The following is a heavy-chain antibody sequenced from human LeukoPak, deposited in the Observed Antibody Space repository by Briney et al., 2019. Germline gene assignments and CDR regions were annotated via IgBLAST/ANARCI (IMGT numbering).Heavy chain of an antibody. V-gene: IGHV3-30*03. CDR3: AGENYYYYGMDV. J-gene: IGHJ6*02. Sequence: GGSLRLSCAASGFTFSSYGMHWVRQAPGKGLEGVAVISYDGSNRYYADSVKGRFTISRDNSKNTLYLQMNSLRAEDTAVYYCAGENYYYYGMDVWGQGTTVTVSS. CDR2: ISYDGSNR. CDR1: GFTFSSYG.